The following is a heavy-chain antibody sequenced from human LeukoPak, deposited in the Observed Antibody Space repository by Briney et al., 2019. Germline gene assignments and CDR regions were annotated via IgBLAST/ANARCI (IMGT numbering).Heavy chain of an antibody. J-gene: IGHJ4*02. D-gene: IGHD6-13*01. CDR1: GFTFSSYW. V-gene: IGHV3-21*01. CDR3: ARGFSSSRPHYFDY. Sequence: GGSLRLSCAASGFTFSSYWMHWVRQAPGKGLEWVSSISSSSSYIYYADSVKGRFTISRDNAKNSLYLQMNSLRAEDTAVYYCARGFSSSRPHYFDYWGQGTLVTVSS. CDR2: ISSSSSYI.